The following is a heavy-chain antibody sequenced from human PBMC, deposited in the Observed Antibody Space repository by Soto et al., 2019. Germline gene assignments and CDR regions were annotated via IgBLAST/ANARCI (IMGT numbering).Heavy chain of an antibody. D-gene: IGHD7-27*01. V-gene: IGHV4-39*01. CDR1: GGSISSSSYY. J-gene: IGHJ6*02. Sequence: QLQLQESGPGLVKPSETLSLTCTVSGGSISSSSYYWGWIRQPPGKGPEWIGSIYYSGSTYYNPSLKSRVTITVDTSKNQFSLKLSSVTAADTAVYYCARLAPRLTYYYCMYVWGQGTTVTVSS. CDR3: ARLAPRLTYYYCMYV. CDR2: IYYSGST.